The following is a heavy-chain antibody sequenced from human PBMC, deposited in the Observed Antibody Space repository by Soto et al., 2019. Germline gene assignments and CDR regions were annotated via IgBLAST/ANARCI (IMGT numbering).Heavy chain of an antibody. CDR3: ARDREYYESSGLYFDY. V-gene: IGHV4-59*01. J-gene: IGHJ4*02. D-gene: IGHD3-22*01. Sequence: SETLSLTCSVSGGSISDYYWSWIRQPPGKGLEWIGYIYYGWSTNYNPSLKSRVTISVDTSKNQFSLKLISVTAADTAVYYCARDREYYESSGLYFDYWGQGTLVTVSS. CDR2: IYYGWST. CDR1: GGSISDYY.